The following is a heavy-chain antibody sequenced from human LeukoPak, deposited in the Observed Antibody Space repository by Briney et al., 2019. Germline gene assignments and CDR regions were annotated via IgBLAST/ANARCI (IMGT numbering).Heavy chain of an antibody. D-gene: IGHD6-13*01. V-gene: IGHV3-33*01. CDR3: ARGIAAAGNPNWFDP. Sequence: PGGSLRLSCAGTGFTFSNYAMHWVRQAPDKGLRWVAVIWYDGSKKYYADSVEGRFTISRDNSGNTVYLQMNSLRVEDTALYYCARGIAAAGNPNWFDPWGQGTLVTVSS. CDR1: GFTFSNYA. J-gene: IGHJ5*02. CDR2: IWYDGSKK.